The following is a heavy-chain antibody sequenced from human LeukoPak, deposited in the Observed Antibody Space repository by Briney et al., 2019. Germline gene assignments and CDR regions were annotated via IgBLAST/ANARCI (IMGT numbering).Heavy chain of an antibody. Sequence: SETLSLTCAVAGGSITSDSCYWGWIRQPPGKGLEWIGSFYNTGTTYYNPSLKSRVTISVDTSKNQFSLKLISVTAADTAMYYCARLDRHYYYYGMDVWGQGTTVTVSS. J-gene: IGHJ6*02. V-gene: IGHV4-39*01. CDR2: FYNTGTT. CDR3: ARLDRHYYYYGMDV. CDR1: GGSITSDSCY.